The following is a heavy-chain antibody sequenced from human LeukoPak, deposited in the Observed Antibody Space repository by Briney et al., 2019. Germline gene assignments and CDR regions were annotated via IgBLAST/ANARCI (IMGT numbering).Heavy chain of an antibody. CDR1: GGSFSGYY. D-gene: IGHD2-2*02. V-gene: IGHV4-34*01. CDR2: INHSGST. Sequence: SETLSLTCAVYGGSFSGYYWSWIRQPPGKGLEWIGEINHSGSTNYNPSLKSRVTISVDTSKNQFSLKLSSVTAADTAVYYCARTRRYCSSTSCYNSYYYYGVDVRGQGTTVTVSS. J-gene: IGHJ6*02. CDR3: ARTRRYCSSTSCYNSYYYYGVDV.